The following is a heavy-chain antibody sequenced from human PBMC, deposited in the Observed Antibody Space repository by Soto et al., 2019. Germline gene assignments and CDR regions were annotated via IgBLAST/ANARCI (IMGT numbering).Heavy chain of an antibody. D-gene: IGHD2-8*01. CDR3: ARGYCSNGLCAHFDY. CDR1: GGSISNYY. CDR2: IHYSGRT. J-gene: IGHJ4*02. V-gene: IGHV4-59*01. Sequence: QVQLQESGPGLVKPSETLSLTCTVSGGSISNYYWSWIRQPPGKGLEWIGYIHYSGRTNYNPSLKSRVNRSVDTSKNQFYLKLSSVTAADTAVYYCARGYCSNGLCAHFDYWGQGTLVTVSS.